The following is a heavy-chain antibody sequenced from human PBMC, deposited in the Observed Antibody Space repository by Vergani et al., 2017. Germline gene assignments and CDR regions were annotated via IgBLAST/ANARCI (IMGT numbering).Heavy chain of an antibody. Sequence: QLQLQESGSGLVKPSQTLSLTCAVSGGSISSGYYWGWIRQPPGKGLEWIGSIYHSGSTYYNPSLKSRVTISVDTSKNQFSLKLSSVTAADTAVYYCARLSLGEHYYYYGMDVWGQGTTVTVTS. D-gene: IGHD3-16*01. CDR3: ARLSLGEHYYYYGMDV. V-gene: IGHV4-38-2*01. CDR1: GGSISSGYY. J-gene: IGHJ6*02. CDR2: IYHSGST.